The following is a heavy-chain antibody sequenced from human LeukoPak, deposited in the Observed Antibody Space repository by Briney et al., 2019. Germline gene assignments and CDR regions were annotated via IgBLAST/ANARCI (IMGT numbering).Heavy chain of an antibody. CDR2: ISSSSSYK. Sequence: GGSLRLSSLASGFTFSSYSMNWVSHAPGKGLEWVSSISSSSSYKYYTDSVKGRFTISRDNAKNSLYLQMNSLRAEDTAVYYCARSAAGTYYWGQGTLVTVSS. V-gene: IGHV3-21*01. D-gene: IGHD1-1*01. CDR1: GFTFSSYS. J-gene: IGHJ4*02. CDR3: ARSAAGTYY.